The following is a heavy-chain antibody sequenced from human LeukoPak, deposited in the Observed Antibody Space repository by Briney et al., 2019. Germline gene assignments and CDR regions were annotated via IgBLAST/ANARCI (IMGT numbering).Heavy chain of an antibody. D-gene: IGHD2-15*01. V-gene: IGHV4-39*01. CDR1: GGSISSSSYY. CDR2: IYYSGST. CDR3: ARQGRNCGGGSCRPDWFDP. J-gene: IGHJ5*02. Sequence: SETLSLTCTVSGGSISSSSYYWGWIRQPPGKGLEWFGSIYYSGSTYYNPSLKRRVTISVDTSKNQFSLKLSSVTAADTAVYYCARQGRNCGGGSCRPDWFDPWGQGTLVTVSS.